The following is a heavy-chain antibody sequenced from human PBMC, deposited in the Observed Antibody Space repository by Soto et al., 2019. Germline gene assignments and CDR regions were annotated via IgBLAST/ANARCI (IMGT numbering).Heavy chain of an antibody. D-gene: IGHD5-18*01. V-gene: IGHV5-51*01. J-gene: IGHJ4*02. CDR2: IYPGDSDT. CDR3: ARHLEYSYGSQKQADY. Sequence: GESLKISCKGSGYSFTSYWIGWVRQMPGKGLEWMGIIYPGDSDTRYSPSFQGQVPISADKSISTAYLQWSSLKASDTAMYYYARHLEYSYGSQKQADYWGQGTLVTVSS. CDR1: GYSFTSYW.